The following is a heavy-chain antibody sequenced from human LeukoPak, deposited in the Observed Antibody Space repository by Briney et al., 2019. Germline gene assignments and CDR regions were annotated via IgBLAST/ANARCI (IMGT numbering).Heavy chain of an antibody. D-gene: IGHD3-10*01. CDR3: ARVVLWFGESGRYYFDY. Sequence: SVKVSCKASGGIFTSYAFGWVRQAPGQGLEWMGRIIPILGIVNYAQKFQGRITITGDESTNTVYMELSSLRSDDTAVYYCARVVLWFGESGRYYFDYWGQGTLVTVSS. V-gene: IGHV1-69*13. CDR1: GGIFTSYA. CDR2: IIPILGIV. J-gene: IGHJ4*02.